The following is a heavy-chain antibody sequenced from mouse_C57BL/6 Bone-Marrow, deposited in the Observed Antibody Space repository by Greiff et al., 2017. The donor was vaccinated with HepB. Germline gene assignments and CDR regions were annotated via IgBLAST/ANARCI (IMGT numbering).Heavy chain of an antibody. D-gene: IGHD1-1*01. J-gene: IGHJ2*01. CDR2: IDPEDGDT. V-gene: IGHV14-1*01. CDR1: GFNIKDYY. CDR3: TTNHYYGSSYSYYFDY. Sequence: EVQLQQPGAELVRPGASVKLSCTASGFNIKDYYMHWVKQRPEQGLEWIGRIDPEDGDTEYAPKFQGKATMTADTSSNTAYLQLSSLTYEETAVYYCTTNHYYGSSYSYYFDYWGQGTTLTVSS.